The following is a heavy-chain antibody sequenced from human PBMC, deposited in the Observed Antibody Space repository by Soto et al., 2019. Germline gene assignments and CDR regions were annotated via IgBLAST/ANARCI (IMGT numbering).Heavy chain of an antibody. CDR2: INPNSGGT. Sequence: ASVKVSCKASGYTFTGYYMHWVRQAPGQGLEWMGWINPNSGGTNYAQKFQGRVTMTRDTSISTAYMELSRLRSDDTAVYYCARDRVFIGEVVPAATSYYYYGMDVWGQGTTVTVSS. CDR3: ARDRVFIGEVVPAATSYYYYGMDV. CDR1: GYTFTGYY. J-gene: IGHJ6*02. V-gene: IGHV1-2*02. D-gene: IGHD2-2*01.